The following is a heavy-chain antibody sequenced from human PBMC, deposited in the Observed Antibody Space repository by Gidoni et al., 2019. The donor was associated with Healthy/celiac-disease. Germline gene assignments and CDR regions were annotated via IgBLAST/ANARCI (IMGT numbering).Heavy chain of an antibody. CDR3: ARRNYDFWSGYYTYYYYYYMDV. D-gene: IGHD3-3*01. V-gene: IGHV5-10-1*03. J-gene: IGHJ6*03. Sequence: EVQLVQSGAEVKKPGESLRISCKGSGYSFTSYWISWVRQMPGKGLGWMGRIDPSDSYTNYSPSFQGHVTISADKSISTAYLQWSSLKASDTAMYYCARRNYDFWSGYYTYYYYYYMDVWGKGTTVTVSS. CDR1: GYSFTSYW. CDR2: IDPSDSYT.